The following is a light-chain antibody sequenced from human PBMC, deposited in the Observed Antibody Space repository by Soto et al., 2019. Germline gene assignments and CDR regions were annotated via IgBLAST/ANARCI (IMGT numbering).Light chain of an antibody. CDR3: QQAYSTPHT. CDR1: QSISSY. CDR2: AAS. Sequence: IQMTQSPSSLSASVGDRVTITCRASQSISSYLNWYQQKPGKAPKLLIYAASSLQSGVPSRFSGSGSGIDFTLTISSLQPEFFATYYCQQAYSTPHTFGQGTKLEIK. V-gene: IGKV1-39*01. J-gene: IGKJ2*01.